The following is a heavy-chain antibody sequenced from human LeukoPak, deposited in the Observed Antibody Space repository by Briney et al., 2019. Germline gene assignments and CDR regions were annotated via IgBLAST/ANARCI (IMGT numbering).Heavy chain of an antibody. J-gene: IGHJ5*02. CDR3: ARARGSSTHNNWFGP. D-gene: IGHD2-2*01. CDR2: ISSSSSYI. Sequence: GGSLRLSCAASGFTFSSYSMNWVRQAPGKGLEWVSSISSSSSYIYYADSVKGRFTISRDNAKNSLYLQMNSLRAEDTAVYYCARARGSSTHNNWFGPWGQGTLVTVSS. V-gene: IGHV3-21*01. CDR1: GFTFSSYS.